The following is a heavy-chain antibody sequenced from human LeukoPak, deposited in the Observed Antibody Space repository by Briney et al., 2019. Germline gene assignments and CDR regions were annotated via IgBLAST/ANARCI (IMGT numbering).Heavy chain of an antibody. J-gene: IGHJ4*02. CDR2: ISWNTVAI. D-gene: IGHD6-19*01. V-gene: IGHV3-9*01. CDR3: AKAKDVGSGWYSFDY. CDR1: GFTFDDHA. Sequence: GGSLRLSCAASGFTFDDHAMHWVRHAPGKGLEWVSGISWNTVAIGYADSVKGRFTISRDNAKNSLYLQMNSLRPEDTALYYCAKAKDVGSGWYSFDYWGQGTLVTVSS.